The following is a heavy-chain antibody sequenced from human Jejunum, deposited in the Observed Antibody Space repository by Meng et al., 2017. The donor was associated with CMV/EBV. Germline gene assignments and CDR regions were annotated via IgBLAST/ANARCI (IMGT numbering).Heavy chain of an antibody. Sequence: LSCVASGFTFSEYYMSWIRQAPGKGLEWISYISSHGSSIYYADSVKGRFTVSRDNAKNSVYLQMNSLRAEDAAVYYCARNWGLIDYWGQGTLVTVSS. J-gene: IGHJ4*02. V-gene: IGHV3-11*01. D-gene: IGHD7-27*01. CDR2: ISSHGSSI. CDR3: ARNWGLIDY. CDR1: GFTFSEYY.